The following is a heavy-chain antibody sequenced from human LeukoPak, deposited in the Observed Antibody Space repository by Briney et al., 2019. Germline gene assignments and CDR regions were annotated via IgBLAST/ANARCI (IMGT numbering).Heavy chain of an antibody. J-gene: IGHJ4*02. CDR3: AGQWTSTVYYFDY. Sequence: PGGSLRLSCAASGFTFSTYSMNWVRQAPRQGLEWVSSISSSSSYIYYADSVKGRFTISRDNAKNSVYLQMNSLRAEDTAVYYCAGQWTSTVYYFDYWGQGALVTVSS. CDR1: GFTFSTYS. CDR2: ISSSSSYI. D-gene: IGHD6-19*01. V-gene: IGHV3-21*01.